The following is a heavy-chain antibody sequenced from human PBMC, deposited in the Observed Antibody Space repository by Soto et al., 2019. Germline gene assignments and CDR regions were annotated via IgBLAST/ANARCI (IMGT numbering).Heavy chain of an antibody. D-gene: IGHD6-13*01. CDR2: IWSDGSNK. CDR3: ARGSAVGYYYGMDV. V-gene: IGHV3-33*01. J-gene: IGHJ6*02. Sequence: QVQLVESGGGVVQPGKSLRLSCAASGFVFSNYGMHWVRQAPDKGLEWVAVIWSDGSNKYYGDSVKGRFTISRDNSKNTLYLLMNSLGAEDTAVYYCARGSAVGYYYGMDVWGQGTTVTVSS. CDR1: GFVFSNYG.